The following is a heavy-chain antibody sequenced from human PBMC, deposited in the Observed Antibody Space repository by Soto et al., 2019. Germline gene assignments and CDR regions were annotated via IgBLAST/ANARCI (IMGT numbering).Heavy chain of an antibody. D-gene: IGHD3-22*01. CDR2: YWIDRIIH. V-gene: IGHV3-33*03. J-gene: IGHJ5*02. CDR3: AKDLNVKVVIAQGGFDL. CDR1: EFTLNIYG. Sequence: GGSLRLSCAASEFTLNIYGTDWVRRAPDKGLGWVAVYWIDRIIHYDAESVKGRFSISKDNIKTKVYMKIDSLRANDMAMSNCAKDLNVKVVIAQGGFDLWGQGTLVTVSS.